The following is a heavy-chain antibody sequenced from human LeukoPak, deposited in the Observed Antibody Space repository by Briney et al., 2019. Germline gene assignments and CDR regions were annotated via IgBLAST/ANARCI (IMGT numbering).Heavy chain of an antibody. D-gene: IGHD2-2*01. CDR3: ARRFKGVVPAAIHYYYYMDV. CDR2: INHSGST. J-gene: IGHJ6*03. CDR1: GGSFSGYY. Sequence: SETLSLTCAVYGGSFSGYYWSWIRQPPGKGLEWIGEINHSGSTNYNPSLKSRVTISVDTSKNQFSLKLSSVTAADTAVYYCARRFKGVVPAAIHYYYYMDVWGKGTTVTVSS. V-gene: IGHV4-34*01.